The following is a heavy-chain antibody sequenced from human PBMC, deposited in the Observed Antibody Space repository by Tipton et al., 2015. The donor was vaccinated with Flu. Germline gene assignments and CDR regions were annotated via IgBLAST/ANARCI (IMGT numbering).Heavy chain of an antibody. CDR2: IRSDNGST. Sequence: QVQLVQSGAEVKRPGASVKVSCRASDPTFVNYDVSWVRQAPGQGLEWLGWIRSDNGSTNYAHKFQGRVTMTTDTSINTAFMELKSLRLDDTAMYYCGSGSYYISWGQGTLVTVSS. CDR1: DPTFVNYD. D-gene: IGHD3-10*01. J-gene: IGHJ5*02. CDR3: GSGSYYIS. V-gene: IGHV1-18*01.